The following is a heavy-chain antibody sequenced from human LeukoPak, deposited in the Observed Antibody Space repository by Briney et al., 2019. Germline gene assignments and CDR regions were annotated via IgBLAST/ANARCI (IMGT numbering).Heavy chain of an antibody. CDR2: INPNSGGT. CDR1: EFTVTEFF. D-gene: IGHD2-2*01. CDR3: ARAGIVVAENWFDP. J-gene: IGHJ5*02. Sequence: ASVKVSCKVSEFTVTEFFMHWVRQAPGQGLEWMGWINPNSGGTNYAQKFQGRVTMTRDTSISTAYMELSRLRSDDTAVYYCARAGIVVAENWFDPWGQGTPVTVSS. V-gene: IGHV1-2*02.